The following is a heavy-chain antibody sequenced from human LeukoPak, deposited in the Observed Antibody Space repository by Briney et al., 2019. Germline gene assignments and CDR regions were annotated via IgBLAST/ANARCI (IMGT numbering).Heavy chain of an antibody. V-gene: IGHV3-48*04. CDR3: VRDSGSSYGYYFLH. CDR2: ISSSSTTI. CDR1: GFTFSSYG. J-gene: IGHJ1*01. Sequence: GSLRLSCAASGFTFSSYGMNWVRQAPGKGLECVSYISSSSTTIYYADSMKGRFTISRDNANNSLYLQMNSLRAEDTAVYYCVRDSGSSYGYYFLHWGQGTLVTVSS. D-gene: IGHD1-26*01.